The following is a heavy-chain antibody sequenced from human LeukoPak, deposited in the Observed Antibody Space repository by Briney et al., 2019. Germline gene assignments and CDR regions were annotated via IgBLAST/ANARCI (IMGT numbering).Heavy chain of an antibody. CDR1: GFTFSSDG. V-gene: IGHV3-30*02. Sequence: GGSLRLSCAASGFTFSSDGMHWVRQAPGKGRGWVGFIRYEGSNKYYADSVKGRFTISRDNSKNTLYLQMSSLRAEDTAVYYCAKDFLNYGDYEGSDYWGQGTLVTVSS. D-gene: IGHD4-17*01. CDR3: AKDFLNYGDYEGSDY. J-gene: IGHJ4*02. CDR2: IRYEGSNK.